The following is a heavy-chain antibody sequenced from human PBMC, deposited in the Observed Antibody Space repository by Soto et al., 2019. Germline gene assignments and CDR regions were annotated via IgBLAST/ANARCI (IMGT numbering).Heavy chain of an antibody. CDR3: ASRNNPYGTYAY. J-gene: IGHJ4*02. V-gene: IGHV3-66*01. Sequence: GGSLRVCWAAAGVTVSSNDSSWVLQAPGKGLELVSMIYSGGDTYYADSVKGRFTTSRDNSKNTLYLQMNSLRVDDTAVYYCASRNNPYGTYAYWGQGTLVPVSS. CDR2: IYSGGDT. D-gene: IGHD1-1*01. CDR1: GVTVSSND.